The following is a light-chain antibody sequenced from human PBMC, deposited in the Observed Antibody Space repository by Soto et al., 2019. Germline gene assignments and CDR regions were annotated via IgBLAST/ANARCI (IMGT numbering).Light chain of an antibody. V-gene: IGLV1-44*01. CDR3: AAWDDSLNAVV. CDR2: SNN. J-gene: IGLJ2*01. Sequence: QLVLTQPPSASGTPGQRVTISCSGSSSNIGSNTVNWYQQVPGTAPKVLIHSNNKRPSGVPDRFSGSKSATSASLAISGLQSEDEADYYCAAWDDSLNAVVFGGGTKVTVL. CDR1: SSNIGSNT.